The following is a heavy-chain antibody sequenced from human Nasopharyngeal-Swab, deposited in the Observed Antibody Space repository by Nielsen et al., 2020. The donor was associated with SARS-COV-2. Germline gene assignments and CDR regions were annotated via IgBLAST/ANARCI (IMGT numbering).Heavy chain of an antibody. CDR1: GFTFSSYW. CDR3: ARVMFDWSVRPFDY. Sequence: GESLKISCAASGFTFSSYWMSWVRQAPGKGLEWVANIKQDGSEKYYVDSVKGRFTISRDNAKNSLYLQMNSLRAEDTAVYYCARVMFDWSVRPFDYWGQGTLVTVSS. D-gene: IGHD3-9*01. J-gene: IGHJ4*02. CDR2: IKQDGSEK. V-gene: IGHV3-7*04.